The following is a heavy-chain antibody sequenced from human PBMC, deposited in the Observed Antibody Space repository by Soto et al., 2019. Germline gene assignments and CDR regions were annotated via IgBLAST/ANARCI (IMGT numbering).Heavy chain of an antibody. CDR3: ARNDNSGLDY. CDR2: INPSGGST. V-gene: IGHV1-46*01. Sequence: QVQLVQSGAEVKKPGASVKVSCKASGYTFTSYYIHWVRQAPGQGLEWMGMINPSGGSTSYAKKFQGRVTMTRDTSTSTVYMELSSLRSEDTAVYYCARNDNSGLDYWGQGTLVTVSS. CDR1: GYTFTSYY. J-gene: IGHJ4*02. D-gene: IGHD3-22*01.